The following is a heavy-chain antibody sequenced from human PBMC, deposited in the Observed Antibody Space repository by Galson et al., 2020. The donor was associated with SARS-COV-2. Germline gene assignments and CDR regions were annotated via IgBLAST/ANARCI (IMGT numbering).Heavy chain of an antibody. Sequence: SPGKGLEWIGYIYYSGDTNYNPSLKSRVTISIDTSKSQFFLRLRSVTAADTAVYYCARLAGDGYYNGWFDPWGQGTQVTVSS. V-gene: IGHV4-59*08. D-gene: IGHD3-9*01. J-gene: IGHJ5*02. CDR2: IYYSGDT. CDR3: ARLAGDGYYNGWFDP.